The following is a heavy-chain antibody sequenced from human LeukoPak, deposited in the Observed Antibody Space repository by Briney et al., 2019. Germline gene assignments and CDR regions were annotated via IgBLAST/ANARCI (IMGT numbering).Heavy chain of an antibody. J-gene: IGHJ3*02. D-gene: IGHD3-22*01. V-gene: IGHV4-39*07. CDR1: GGSISSSSYY. Sequence: SETLSLTCTVSGGSISSSSYYWGWIRQPSGKGLEWIGEINHSGSTNYNPSLKSRVTISVDTSKNQFSLKLSSVTAADTAVYYCAMPTYYYDSSGYRRRAFDIWGQGTMVTVSS. CDR2: INHSGST. CDR3: AMPTYYYDSSGYRRRAFDI.